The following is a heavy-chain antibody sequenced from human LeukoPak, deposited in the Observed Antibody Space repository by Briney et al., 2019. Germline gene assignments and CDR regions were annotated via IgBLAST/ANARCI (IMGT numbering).Heavy chain of an antibody. CDR2: INPNSGDT. CDR3: ASGYCSGGTCYLVENWFDP. Sequence: ASVKVSCKASGYTFTVYYMYWVRQAPGQGLEWMGRINPNSGDTDYAQNFQGRVTMTRDTSISTAYMELTNLRSDDTAVYYCASGYCSGGTCYLVENWFDPWGQGTLVTVSS. V-gene: IGHV1-2*06. CDR1: GYTFTVYY. J-gene: IGHJ5*02. D-gene: IGHD2-15*01.